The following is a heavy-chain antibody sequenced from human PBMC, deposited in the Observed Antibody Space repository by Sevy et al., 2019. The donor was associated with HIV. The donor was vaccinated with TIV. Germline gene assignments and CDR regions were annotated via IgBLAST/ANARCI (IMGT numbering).Heavy chain of an antibody. Sequence: GGSLRLSCAASGFSFSWYWMSWVRQTPEKGLEWVANIKQDGSEKNYVDSVKGRFTISRDDSKNSLYLQLNSLRAEDTAIYYCARKYDSSGYFDYWGQGTLVTVSS. CDR3: ARKYDSSGYFDY. V-gene: IGHV3-7*03. J-gene: IGHJ4*02. D-gene: IGHD3-22*01. CDR1: GFSFSWYW. CDR2: IKQDGSEK.